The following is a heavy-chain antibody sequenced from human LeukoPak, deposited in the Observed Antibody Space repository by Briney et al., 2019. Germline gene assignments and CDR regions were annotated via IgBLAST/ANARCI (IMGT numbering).Heavy chain of an antibody. V-gene: IGHV3-48*01. CDR2: ITSSSSTI. CDR3: ARNFDS. J-gene: IGHJ4*02. D-gene: IGHD2/OR15-2a*01. Sequence: GGSLRLSYAASGFIFTSDTMNWVRQAPGKGLEWVSYITSSSSTIYYADSVKGRFTMSRDNAENSLYLQMNSLRPEDTAVYYCARNFDSWGQGTLVTVSS. CDR1: GFIFTSDT.